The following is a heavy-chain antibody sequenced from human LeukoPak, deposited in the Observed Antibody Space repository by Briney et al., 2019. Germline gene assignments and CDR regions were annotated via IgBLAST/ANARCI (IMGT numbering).Heavy chain of an antibody. CDR1: GVSSSSSY. CDR2: IFYTGDS. CDR3: ARSTVIRWFDP. D-gene: IGHD2/OR15-2a*01. J-gene: IGHJ5*02. V-gene: IGHV4-59*08. Sequence: SETLSLTCTVSGVSSSSSYWSWIRQPPGKGLEWIGYIFYTGDSNHNPSFKSRVSISLDTSKDQISLKLSSVTAADTAVYYCARSTVIRWFDPWGQGTLVTVSS.